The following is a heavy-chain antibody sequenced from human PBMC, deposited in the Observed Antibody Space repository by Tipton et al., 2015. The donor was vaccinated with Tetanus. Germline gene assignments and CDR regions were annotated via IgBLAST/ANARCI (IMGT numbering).Heavy chain of an antibody. Sequence: GLVKPSETLSLTCAVYGGSFSGYYWSWIRQPPGKGLEWIGEINHSGSTNYNPSLKSRVTISVDTSKNHFSLKLSFVTAADTAVYYCARGGMYYYDSSGSYCWEYWYFDLWGRGTLVTVSS. D-gene: IGHD3-22*01. CDR2: INHSGST. J-gene: IGHJ2*01. CDR3: ARGGMYYYDSSGSYCWEYWYFDL. CDR1: GGSFSGYY. V-gene: IGHV4-34*01.